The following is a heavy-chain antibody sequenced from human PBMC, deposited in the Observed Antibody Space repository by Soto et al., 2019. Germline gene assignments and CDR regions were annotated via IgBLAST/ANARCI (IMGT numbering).Heavy chain of an antibody. CDR2: IWYDGSNK. CDR1: GFTFSSYG. V-gene: IGHV3-33*01. D-gene: IGHD3-10*01. Sequence: QVQLVESGGGVVQPGRSLRLSCAASGFTFSSYGMHWVRQAPGKGLEWAAVIWYDGSNKYYADSVKGRFTISRDNSKNTLYLQMNSLRAEDTAVYYCARDTVRGGHWYYFDYWGQGTLVTVSS. J-gene: IGHJ4*02. CDR3: ARDTVRGGHWYYFDY.